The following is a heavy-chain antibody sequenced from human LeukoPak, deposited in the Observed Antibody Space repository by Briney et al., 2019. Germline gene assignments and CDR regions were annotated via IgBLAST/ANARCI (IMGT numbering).Heavy chain of an antibody. J-gene: IGHJ4*02. D-gene: IGHD2-8*01. CDR2: ISLTGLT. CDR1: GGSISNTNW. CDR3: SRENGAFSPFGY. Sequence: SGTLSLTCGVSGGSISNTNWWSWVRQHPGQGLEWIGEISLTGLTHYNPSLESRVTVSLDKSKNQLSLNLTSVTAADTAVYYCSRENGAFSPFGYWGQGTLVTV. V-gene: IGHV4-4*02.